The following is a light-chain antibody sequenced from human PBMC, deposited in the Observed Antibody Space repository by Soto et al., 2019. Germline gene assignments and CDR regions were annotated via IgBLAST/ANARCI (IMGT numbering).Light chain of an antibody. CDR3: PQYHNWPSWT. CDR1: QSVSSN. Sequence: EVVMTQSPATLSVSPGERATLSCRASQSVSSNLAWYQQKPGQAPRLLIYGASTRATGIPARFSGGGSGTAFTLIKSSVQSEDFAAYYCPQYHNWPSWTFGQGTKVEIK. CDR2: GAS. V-gene: IGKV3-15*01. J-gene: IGKJ1*01.